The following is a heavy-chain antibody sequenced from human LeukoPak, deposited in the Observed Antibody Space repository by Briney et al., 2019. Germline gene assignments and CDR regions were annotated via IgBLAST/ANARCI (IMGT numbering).Heavy chain of an antibody. Sequence: GRSLRLSCAASGFTFSSYGMHWVRQAPGKGLEWVAVIWYDGSNKYYSDSVKGRCTISRDNSNNTVYLQMDSLKTGDTAVYYCAKALSMTTVGYFQHWGQGTLVTVSS. D-gene: IGHD4-17*01. CDR3: AKALSMTTVGYFQH. CDR1: GFTFSSYG. CDR2: IWYDGSNK. J-gene: IGHJ4*02. V-gene: IGHV3-33*06.